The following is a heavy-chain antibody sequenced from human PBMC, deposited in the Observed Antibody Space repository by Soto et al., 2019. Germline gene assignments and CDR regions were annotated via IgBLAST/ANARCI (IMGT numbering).Heavy chain of an antibody. CDR1: GFTFSSYS. CDR2: ISSSSSYI. V-gene: IGHV3-21*01. Sequence: PGGPLRLSCAASGFTFSSYSINWVRQAPGKGLEWVSSISSSSSYIYYADSVKGRFTISRDKAKNSLYLQMNSLRAEDTAVYYCARTKRYENYYYGLDVWGQGTTVTVSS. D-gene: IGHD1-20*01. CDR3: ARTKRYENYYYGLDV. J-gene: IGHJ6*02.